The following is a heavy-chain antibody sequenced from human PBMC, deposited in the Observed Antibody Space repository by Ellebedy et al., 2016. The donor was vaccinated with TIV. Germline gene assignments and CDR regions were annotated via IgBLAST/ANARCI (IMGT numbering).Heavy chain of an antibody. D-gene: IGHD3-16*01. CDR2: INNSGGT. CDR1: GGSFSGYH. J-gene: IGHJ4*02. CDR3: ARGPYTNWPLLGH. Sequence: MPSETLSLTCAVYGGSFSGYHWSWIRQPPGKGLEWIGEINNSGGTYYSPSLKSRVTISVDTSNNQFSLTLSSVTAADTAVYYFARGPYTNWPLLGHWGQGTLVTVSS. V-gene: IGHV4-34*01.